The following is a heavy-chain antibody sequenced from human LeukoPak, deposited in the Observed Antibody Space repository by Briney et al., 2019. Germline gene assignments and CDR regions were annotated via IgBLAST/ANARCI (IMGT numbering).Heavy chain of an antibody. D-gene: IGHD3-10*01. V-gene: IGHV1-69*04. J-gene: IGHJ6*02. Sequence: SVKVSCKASGGTFISYAISWVRQAPGQGLEWMGRIIPILGIANYAQKFQGRATITADKSTSTAYMELSSLRSEDTAVYYCARVRASDYYYYGMDVWGQGTTVTVSS. CDR2: IIPILGIA. CDR1: GGTFISYA. CDR3: ARVRASDYYYYGMDV.